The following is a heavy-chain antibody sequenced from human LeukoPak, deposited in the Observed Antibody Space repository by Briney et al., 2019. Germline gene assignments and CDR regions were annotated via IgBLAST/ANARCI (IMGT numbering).Heavy chain of an antibody. CDR3: ARLHDYGDYYFDY. D-gene: IGHD4-17*01. CDR1: GFTVSSNY. Sequence: PGGSLRLSCAASGFTVSSNYMSWVRQAPGKGLEWVSVIYSGGSTYYADSVKGRFTISRDNSKNTLYLQMNSLRAEDTAVYYCARLHDYGDYYFDYWGQGTLVTVSS. V-gene: IGHV3-66*04. J-gene: IGHJ4*02. CDR2: IYSGGST.